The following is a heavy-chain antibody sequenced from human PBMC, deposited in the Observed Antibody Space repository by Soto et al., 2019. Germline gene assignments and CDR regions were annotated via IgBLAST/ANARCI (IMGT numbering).Heavy chain of an antibody. D-gene: IGHD1-1*01. CDR1: GGSFNSYA. CDR2: IIPIFSSA. J-gene: IGHJ6*02. V-gene: IGHV1-69*01. Sequence: QVQLVQSGAEVKKPGSSVKVSCKASGGSFNSYAISWVRQAPGQGLEWLGGIIPIFSSANYAQKFQGRLTMTADESTSTAYMDLSSLTTDDTAVYYCAKTTWASYILHGMDVWGQGTTVTVSS. CDR3: AKTTWASYILHGMDV.